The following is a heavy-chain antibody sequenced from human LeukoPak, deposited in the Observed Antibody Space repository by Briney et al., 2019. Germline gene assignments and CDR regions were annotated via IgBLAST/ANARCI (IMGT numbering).Heavy chain of an antibody. CDR3: ARDYGGSSPFDY. CDR2: IESNGGDK. V-gene: IGHV3-7*01. J-gene: IGHJ4*02. Sequence: GGSLRLSCAASGFSFSIYWMSWIRQTPGKGLEYVANIESNGGDKYYVDSVKGRFTISRDNAKNSLYLQMNSLRAEDTAVYYCARDYGGSSPFDYWGQGTLVTVSS. CDR1: GFSFSIYW. D-gene: IGHD4-23*01.